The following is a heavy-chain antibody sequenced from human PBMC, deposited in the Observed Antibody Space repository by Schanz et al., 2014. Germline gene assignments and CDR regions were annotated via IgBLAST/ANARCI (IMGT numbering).Heavy chain of an antibody. CDR1: GFIFGSSV. V-gene: IGHV3-23*01. CDR3: AKTLFPGGTQTFGN. D-gene: IGHD2-8*02. Sequence: EVQLLESGGGLIQPGGSLRLSCAASGFIFGSSVMAWVRQAPGKGLEWVSIISGSGGNTYYADAVRGRFTISRDNSKTTVYLQMNSLRAEDTAVYYCAKTLFPGGTQTFGNWGRGTLVTVSS. CDR2: ISGSGGNT. J-gene: IGHJ4*02.